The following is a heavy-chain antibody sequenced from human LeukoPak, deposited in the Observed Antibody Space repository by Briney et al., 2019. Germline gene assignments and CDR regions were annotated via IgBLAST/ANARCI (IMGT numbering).Heavy chain of an antibody. Sequence: GGSLRLSCAASGFTFSSYSMNWVRQAPGKGLEWVSSISSSSSYIYYADSVKGRFTISRDNAKNSLYLQMNSLRAEDTAVYYCARDRMATSDSFDIWGQGTMVTVSS. CDR2: ISSSSSYI. D-gene: IGHD5-24*01. J-gene: IGHJ3*02. CDR3: ARDRMATSDSFDI. V-gene: IGHV3-21*01. CDR1: GFTFSSYS.